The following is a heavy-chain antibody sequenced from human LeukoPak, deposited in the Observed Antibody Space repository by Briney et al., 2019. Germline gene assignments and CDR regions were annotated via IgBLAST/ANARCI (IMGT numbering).Heavy chain of an antibody. CDR2: ISYDGGNK. J-gene: IGHJ4*02. V-gene: IGHV3-30-3*01. Sequence: GGSLRLSCAASGFTFSSYAMHWVRQAPGKGLEWVAVISYDGGNKYYADSVKGRFTISRDNSKNTLYLQMNSLRAEDTAVYYCARDYTPYYFDYWGQGTLVTVSS. CDR3: ARDYTPYYFDY. CDR1: GFTFSSYA.